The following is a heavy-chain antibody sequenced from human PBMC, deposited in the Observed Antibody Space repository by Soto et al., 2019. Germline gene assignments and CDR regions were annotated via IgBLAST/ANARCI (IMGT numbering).Heavy chain of an antibody. J-gene: IGHJ4*02. CDR1: GYTFTRYD. D-gene: IGHD6-19*01. CDR3: ATSGGGWYLY. Sequence: AAPVKVSCKASGYTFTRYDINWVRQATGQGLEWMGWLNPNSGNTGFAQKFQGRVTLTRNTSVNTAYIELSSLRSDDTAIYYCATSGGGWYLYWGQGTLVTVSS. V-gene: IGHV1-8*01. CDR2: LNPNSGNT.